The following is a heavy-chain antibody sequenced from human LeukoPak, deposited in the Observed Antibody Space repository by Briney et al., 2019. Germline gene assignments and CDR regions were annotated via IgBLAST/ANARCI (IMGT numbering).Heavy chain of an antibody. Sequence: GGSLRLSCVASGFYFGGHAMHWVRQAPGKGLEWVAVISYDGSNKYYADSVKGRFTISRDNSKNTLYLQMNSLRAEGTAVYYCAKVGCGSGSYCHCDYWGQGTLVTVSS. CDR2: ISYDGSNK. J-gene: IGHJ4*02. V-gene: IGHV3-30-3*01. CDR1: GFYFGGHA. CDR3: AKVGCGSGSYCHCDY. D-gene: IGHD3-10*01.